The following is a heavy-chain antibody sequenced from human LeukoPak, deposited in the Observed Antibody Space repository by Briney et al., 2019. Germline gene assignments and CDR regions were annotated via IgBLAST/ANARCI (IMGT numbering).Heavy chain of an antibody. CDR1: GFTFSRHA. D-gene: IGHD2-15*01. CDR3: AKVPRDCSGGSCYPYYGMDV. CDR2: IRGSGEST. V-gene: IGHV3-23*01. Sequence: GRTLSLSRAASGFTFSRHAMSCVSQAPRKGLEWVSGIRGSGESTYYAYSVKGRFTNSRDNSKNTLYLQMNSLSAEDTAVYYCAKVPRDCSGGSCYPYYGMDVWGQGTTVTVSS. J-gene: IGHJ6*02.